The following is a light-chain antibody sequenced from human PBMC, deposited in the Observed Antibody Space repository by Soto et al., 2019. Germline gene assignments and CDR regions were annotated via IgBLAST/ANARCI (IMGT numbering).Light chain of an antibody. V-gene: IGLV1-40*01. CDR1: SSNIGAGVD. CDR3: QSYDNSLLAYV. Sequence: QSVLTQPPSVSGAPGQRLTISCAGTSSNIGAGVDVHWYQQLPGTAPKLLIYANDDRPSGVPDRFSGSTSGTSASLAITGLQAEDAADYYCQSYDNSLLAYVFGGGTKVTVL. J-gene: IGLJ2*01. CDR2: AND.